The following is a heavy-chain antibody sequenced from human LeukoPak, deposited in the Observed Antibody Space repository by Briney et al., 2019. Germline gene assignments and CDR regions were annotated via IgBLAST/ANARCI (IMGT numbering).Heavy chain of an antibody. CDR3: VRVSTRTPPRGSSWYYFDY. CDR1: GGSISSSSYY. Sequence: SETLSLTCTVSGGSISSSSYYWGWIRQPPGKGLEWIGSIYYSGSTYYNPSLKSRVTISVDTSKNQFSLKLSSVTAADTAVYYCVRVSTRTPPRGSSWYYFDYWGQGTLVTVSS. D-gene: IGHD6-13*01. V-gene: IGHV4-39*01. J-gene: IGHJ4*02. CDR2: IYYSGST.